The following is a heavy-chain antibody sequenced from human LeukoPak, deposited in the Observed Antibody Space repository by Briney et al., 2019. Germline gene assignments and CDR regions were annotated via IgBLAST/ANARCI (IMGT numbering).Heavy chain of an antibody. CDR2: IYHSGST. J-gene: IGHJ4*02. Sequence: SETLSLTCTVSGGSISSNYWTWIRQPPGKGLEWIGEIYHSGSTNYNPSLKSRVTISVDKSKNQFSLKLSSVTAADTAVYYCARVYYDFWSGYSYYFDYWGQGTLVTVSS. CDR3: ARVYYDFWSGYSYYFDY. CDR1: GGSISSNY. V-gene: IGHV4-59*12. D-gene: IGHD3-3*01.